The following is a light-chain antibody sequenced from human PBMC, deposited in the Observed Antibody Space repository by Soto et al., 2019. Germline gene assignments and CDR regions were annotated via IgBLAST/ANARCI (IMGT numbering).Light chain of an antibody. CDR1: QSIRSW. CDR3: QQYNIYPPT. CDR2: KAS. Sequence: DIQMTQSPSTLSASVGDRVTITCRSSQSIRSWLAWYQQKPGKAPKLLIYKASSLESGVPSRFGGSGSGTEFTLTISSLQPDDFSTYYCQQYNIYPPTFGQGTKLEIK. J-gene: IGKJ2*01. V-gene: IGKV1-5*03.